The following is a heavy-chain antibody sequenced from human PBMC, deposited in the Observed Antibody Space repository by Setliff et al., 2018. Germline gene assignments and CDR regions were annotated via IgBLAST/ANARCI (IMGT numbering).Heavy chain of an antibody. J-gene: IGHJ4*02. CDR1: ADTFTGYY. D-gene: IGHD2-21*01. Sequence: ASVKVSCKASADTFTGYYVHWVRQAPGQGLEWMGWINGNSGVTKYAQKFQGRVTMTSETSISIVYMDLTRLTSDDTAVYYCARFLDPRDGYQNSPGFDFWGQGALVTGSS. CDR2: INGNSGVT. V-gene: IGHV1-2*02. CDR3: ARFLDPRDGYQNSPGFDF.